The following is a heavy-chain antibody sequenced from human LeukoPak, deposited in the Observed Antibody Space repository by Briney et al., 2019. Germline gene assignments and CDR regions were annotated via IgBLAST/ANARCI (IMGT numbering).Heavy chain of an antibody. CDR1: GASISSYH. V-gene: IGHV4-59*01. CDR2: ILSSGTT. D-gene: IGHD6-19*01. Sequence: PSETLSRTCTVSGASISSYHWSWTRQPPGKGLEWICYILSSGTTNYNPSLKSRVTISVDTSKNQFSLTLSSVTAADTAVYSCALVAGPFDPWGQGTLVTVSS. J-gene: IGHJ5*02. CDR3: ALVAGPFDP.